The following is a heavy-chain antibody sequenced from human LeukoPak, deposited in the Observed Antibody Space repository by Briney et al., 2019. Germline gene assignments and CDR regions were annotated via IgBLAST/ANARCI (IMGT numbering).Heavy chain of an antibody. CDR1: GFTFSVHA. Sequence: PGGSLRLACAASGFTFSVHAMSWVRQALGKGLKWVSGINDSGDSTYHADSVKGRFTISRDNSKNTLYLQMNSLRAEDTAVYYGAKSSDLAVAGIDYWGQGTLVTVSS. V-gene: IGHV3-23*01. CDR3: AKSSDLAVAGIDY. D-gene: IGHD6-19*01. CDR2: INDSGDST. J-gene: IGHJ4*02.